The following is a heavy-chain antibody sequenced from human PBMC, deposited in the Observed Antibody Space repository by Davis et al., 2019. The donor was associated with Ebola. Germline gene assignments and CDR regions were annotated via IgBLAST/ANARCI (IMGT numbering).Heavy chain of an antibody. CDR1: GGSISSSSYY. CDR2: IYYSGST. D-gene: IGHD3-10*01. Sequence: MPSETLSLTCTVSGGSISSSSYYWGWIRQPPGKGLEWIGYIYYSGSTNYNPSLKSRVTISVDTSKNQFSLKLSSVTAADTAVYYCARHMFRYYYGSGSYYYWFDPWGQGTLVTVSS. V-gene: IGHV4-61*05. CDR3: ARHMFRYYYGSGSYYYWFDP. J-gene: IGHJ5*02.